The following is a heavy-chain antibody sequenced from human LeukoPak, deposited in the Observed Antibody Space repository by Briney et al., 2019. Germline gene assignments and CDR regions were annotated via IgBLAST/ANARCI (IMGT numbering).Heavy chain of an antibody. J-gene: IGHJ4*02. V-gene: IGHV3-23*01. Sequence: GGSLRLSCAASGFTFSDYAMSWVRQAPGKGLEWVSAVSGRDDSTYYADSVKGRFTISRDTSKNTLYLQMNSLRAEDTAVYYCVKWGDYDILTGYYDPDYWGQGTLVTVSS. CDR2: VSGRDDST. CDR1: GFTFSDYA. CDR3: VKWGDYDILTGYYDPDY. D-gene: IGHD3-9*01.